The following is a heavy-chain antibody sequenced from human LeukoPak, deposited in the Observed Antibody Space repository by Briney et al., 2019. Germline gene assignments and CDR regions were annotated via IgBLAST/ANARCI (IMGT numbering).Heavy chain of an antibody. CDR1: GYSISSGYY. D-gene: IGHD3/OR15-3a*01. Sequence: SETLSLTCTVSGYSISSGYYWGWIRQPPGKGLEWIGNIYHSGRTYYNPSLKSRVTISIDTSKNQISLRLTSVTATDTAIYYCARQTGSGLFILPGGQGTLVTVSS. J-gene: IGHJ4*02. CDR2: IYHSGRT. V-gene: IGHV4-38-2*02. CDR3: ARQTGSGLFILP.